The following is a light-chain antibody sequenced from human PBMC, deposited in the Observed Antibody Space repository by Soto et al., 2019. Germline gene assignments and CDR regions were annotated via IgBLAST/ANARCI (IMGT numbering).Light chain of an antibody. CDR1: SSDVGGYNY. J-gene: IGLJ1*01. CDR3: SSYTSSSTYV. V-gene: IGLV2-14*01. Sequence: QSALTQPASVSGSPGQSITISCTGTSSDVGGYNYVSWYQQHPGKAPKLMIYEVSNRPSGVSNRFSGSKSGNTASLTISVLQAEDEAEYYCSSYTSSSTYVFGTGTKLTVL. CDR2: EVS.